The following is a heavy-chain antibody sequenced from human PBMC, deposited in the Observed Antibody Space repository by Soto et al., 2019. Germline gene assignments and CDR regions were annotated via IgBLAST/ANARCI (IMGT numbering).Heavy chain of an antibody. CDR1: GFTFSSFS. J-gene: IGHJ6*03. D-gene: IGHD1-1*01. V-gene: IGHV3-48*01. CDR3: ARDLEHYYYYYMDV. Sequence: PGGSLRLSCAASGFTFSSFSMNWVSQAPGKGLEWVSYISSSSSTIYYADSVKGRFTISRDNAKNSLYLQMNSLGAEDTAVYYCARDLEHYYYYYMDVWGKGTTVTVSS. CDR2: ISSSSSTI.